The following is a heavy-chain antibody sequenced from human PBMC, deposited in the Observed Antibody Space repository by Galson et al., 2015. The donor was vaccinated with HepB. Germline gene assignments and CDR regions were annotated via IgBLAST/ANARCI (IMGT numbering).Heavy chain of an antibody. J-gene: IGHJ5*02. V-gene: IGHV1-69*04. CDR2: IIPILGIA. CDR1: GGTFSSYA. CDR3: ARAGYYDSSGYYWDWFDP. Sequence: QSGAEVKKPGASVKVSCKASGGTFSSYAISWVRQAPGQGLEWMGRIIPILGIANYAQKFQGRVTITADKSTSTAYMELSSLRSEDTAVYYCARAGYYDSSGYYWDWFDPWGQGTLVTVSS. D-gene: IGHD3-22*01.